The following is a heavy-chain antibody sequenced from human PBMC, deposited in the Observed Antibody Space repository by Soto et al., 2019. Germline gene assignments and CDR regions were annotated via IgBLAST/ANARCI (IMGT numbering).Heavy chain of an antibody. V-gene: IGHV3-7*01. Sequence: PGGSLRLSCAASGFTFSSYWMSWVRQAPGKGLEWVANIKQDGSEEYYVDSVKGRFTISRDNAKNSLYLQMNSLRAEDTAVYYCARDRTTVAAAGYLDYWGQGTLVTVSS. CDR3: ARDRTTVAAAGYLDY. J-gene: IGHJ4*02. D-gene: IGHD6-13*01. CDR2: IKQDGSEE. CDR1: GFTFSSYW.